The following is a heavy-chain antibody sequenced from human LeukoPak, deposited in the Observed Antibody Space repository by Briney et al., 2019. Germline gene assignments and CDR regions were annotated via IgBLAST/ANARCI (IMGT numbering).Heavy chain of an antibody. V-gene: IGHV3-23*01. CDR1: GFTFSSYA. D-gene: IGHD6-19*01. Sequence: GGSLRLSCAASGFTFSSYAMSWVRQAPGKGLGWVSAISGSGGSTYYADSVKGRFTISRDNSKNTLYLQMNSLRAEDTAVYYCAKSSRSGWSTEFDYWGQGTLVTVSS. J-gene: IGHJ4*02. CDR3: AKSSRSGWSTEFDY. CDR2: ISGSGGST.